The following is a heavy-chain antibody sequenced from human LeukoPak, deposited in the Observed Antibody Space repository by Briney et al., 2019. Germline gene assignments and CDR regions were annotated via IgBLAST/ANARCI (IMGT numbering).Heavy chain of an antibody. Sequence: PSETLSLTCTVSGYSISSGYYWGWIRQPPGKGLEWIGSIYHSGSTYYNPSLKSRVTISVDTSKNQFSLKLSSVTAVDTAVYYCARSGYYYGSGSYWFDPWGQGTLVTVSS. CDR3: ARSGYYYGSGSYWFDP. CDR1: GYSISSGYY. J-gene: IGHJ5*02. V-gene: IGHV4-38-2*02. D-gene: IGHD3-10*01. CDR2: IYHSGST.